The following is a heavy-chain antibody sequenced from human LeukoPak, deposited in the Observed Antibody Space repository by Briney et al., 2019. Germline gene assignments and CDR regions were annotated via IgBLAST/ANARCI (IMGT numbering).Heavy chain of an antibody. CDR3: AAGHNFDH. V-gene: IGHV6-1*01. CDR2: TYYRSKWYN. CDR1: GDSVSSNSAP. Sequence: QTLSLACAISGDSVSSNSAPWTWIRQSPSRGLEWLGRTYYRSKWYNEYAVSVRSRITINSDTSKNQFSLQLNAVTPEDTAVYFCAAGHNFDHWGQGTLVTVPS. J-gene: IGHJ4*02.